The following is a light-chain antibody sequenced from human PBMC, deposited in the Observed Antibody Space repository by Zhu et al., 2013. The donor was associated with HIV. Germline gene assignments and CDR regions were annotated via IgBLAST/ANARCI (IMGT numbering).Light chain of an antibody. CDR1: QDLADS. CDR3: QHLFT. CDR2: GAS. J-gene: IGKJ3*01. Sequence: DIQMTQSPSSLSASVGDRVTITCQASQDLADSLNWYQHKPGKAPQLLISGASDLETGVPSRFSGDGSGTDFTLTISSLQPEDVATYYCQHLFTFGPWDQGGHQT. V-gene: IGKV1-33*01.